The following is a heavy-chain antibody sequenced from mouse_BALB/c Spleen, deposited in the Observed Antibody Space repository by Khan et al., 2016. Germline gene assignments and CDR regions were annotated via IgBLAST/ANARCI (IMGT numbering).Heavy chain of an antibody. Sequence: IQLVQSGAELVKPGASVKLSCTASGFNIKDTYMHWMIQRPEQGLEWIGRIDPANDNTKYDPKFQGKATITADTSSNTAYLQLSSLTSEYTAVYYCARSYYDSWFVYWGQGTLVTVSA. V-gene: IGHV14-3*02. J-gene: IGHJ3*01. CDR2: IDPANDNT. D-gene: IGHD2-4*01. CDR3: ARSYYDSWFVY. CDR1: GFNIKDTY.